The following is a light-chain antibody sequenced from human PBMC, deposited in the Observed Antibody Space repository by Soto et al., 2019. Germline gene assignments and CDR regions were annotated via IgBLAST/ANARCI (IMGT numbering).Light chain of an antibody. CDR3: QVWDNVDDHIYV. V-gene: IGLV3-21*02. CDR2: DNS. CDR1: NIDSRT. J-gene: IGLJ1*01. Sequence: PPSVSVAPGQTATISCGENNIDSRTVHWYQQKPGQAPLLVVYDNSFRPSGIPNRFSGSNSGNTATLTISRVEAGDEADYYCQVWDNVDDHIYVFGTGTKV.